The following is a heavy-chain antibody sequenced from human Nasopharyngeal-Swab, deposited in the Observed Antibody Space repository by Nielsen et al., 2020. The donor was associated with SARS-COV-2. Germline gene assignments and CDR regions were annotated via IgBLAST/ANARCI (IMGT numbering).Heavy chain of an antibody. CDR2: ISSSTSYI. V-gene: IGHV3-21*01. CDR3: ARDGFGESPYYYYYGMDV. J-gene: IGHJ6*02. Sequence: GESLKISCVASGFTFSNYSMNWVRQAPGKGLEWVSSISSSTSYIYYADSVKGRFTISRDNAKNSLYLQMNSLRAEDTAVYYCARDGFGESPYYYYYGMDVWGQGTTVTVSS. D-gene: IGHD3-10*01. CDR1: GFTFSNYS.